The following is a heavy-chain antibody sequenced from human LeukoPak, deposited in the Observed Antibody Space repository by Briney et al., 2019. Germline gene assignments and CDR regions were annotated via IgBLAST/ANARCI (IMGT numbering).Heavy chain of an antibody. V-gene: IGHV3-7*01. CDR3: ARAYFEY. CDR1: GFTSGKYW. J-gene: IGHJ4*02. CDR2: IKLDGSEK. Sequence: GGSLRLSCVASGFTSGKYWMSWVRQAPGKGLEWVANIKLDGSEKNYVDSVKGRFTISRDNTKNSLYLQMNSLRAEDTAVYYCARAYFEYWGQGTLVTVSS.